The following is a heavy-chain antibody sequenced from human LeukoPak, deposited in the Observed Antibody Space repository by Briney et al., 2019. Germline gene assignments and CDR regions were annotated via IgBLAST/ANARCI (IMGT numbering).Heavy chain of an antibody. Sequence: GGSLRLSCAASGFSFSSYGMHWVRQAPGKGLEWVALISSDGNDKLYGDSVKGRFTISRDDSKSTLYLQMNSLRAEDTAVYYCTTKVIRGNSGDDYDDWGQGTLVTVSS. CDR3: TTKVIRGNSGDDYDD. J-gene: IGHJ4*02. V-gene: IGHV3-30*03. D-gene: IGHD5-12*01. CDR1: GFSFSSYG. CDR2: ISSDGNDK.